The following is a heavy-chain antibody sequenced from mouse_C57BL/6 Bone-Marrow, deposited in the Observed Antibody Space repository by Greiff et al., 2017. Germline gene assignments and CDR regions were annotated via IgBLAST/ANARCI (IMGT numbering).Heavy chain of an antibody. J-gene: IGHJ3*01. CDR3: ARHEAPPYYSNSWFAY. CDR1: GYTFTEYT. Sequence: QVQLQQSGAELVKPGASVKLSCKASGYTFTEYTIHWVKQRSGQGLEWIGWFYPGSGSIKYNEKFKDKASLTADKSSSTVYMELSRLTSDDSAVYYCARHEAPPYYSNSWFAYWGQGNLVTVAA. D-gene: IGHD2-5*01. CDR2: FYPGSGSI. V-gene: IGHV1-62-2*01.